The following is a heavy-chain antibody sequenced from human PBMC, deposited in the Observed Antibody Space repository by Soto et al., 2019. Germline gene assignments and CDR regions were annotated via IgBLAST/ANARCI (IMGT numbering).Heavy chain of an antibody. V-gene: IGHV1-18*01. D-gene: IGHD3-9*01. CDR1: GYTFTSYG. CDR3: ARVGGILTGYARFDP. J-gene: IGHJ5*02. Sequence: VASVKVSCKASGYTFTSYGISWVRQAPGQGLEWMGWISAYNGNTNYAQKLQGRVTMTTDTSTSTANMELRSLRSDDTAVYYCARVGGILTGYARFDPWGQGTLVTVS. CDR2: ISAYNGNT.